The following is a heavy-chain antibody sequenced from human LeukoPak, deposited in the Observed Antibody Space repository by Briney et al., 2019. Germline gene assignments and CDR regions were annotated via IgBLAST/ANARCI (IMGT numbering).Heavy chain of an antibody. V-gene: IGHV3-33*03. CDR1: GFTLSSYG. CDR2: IWHDGSNK. Sequence: GGSLRLSCTASGFTLSSYGMHWVRQAPGKGLEWVTVIWHDGSNKYYADSVKGRFTVSRDNAKNTLYLQVNNLRAEDTAVYYCARGPNSNWSGLDFWGQGTLLTVSS. D-gene: IGHD6-6*01. CDR3: ARGPNSNWSGLDF. J-gene: IGHJ4*02.